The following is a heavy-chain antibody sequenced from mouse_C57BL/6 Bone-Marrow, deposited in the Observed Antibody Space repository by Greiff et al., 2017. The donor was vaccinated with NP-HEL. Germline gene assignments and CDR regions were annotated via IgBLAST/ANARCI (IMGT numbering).Heavy chain of an antibody. CDR1: GYAFSSSW. Sequence: VKLMESGPELVKPGASVKISCKASGYAFSSSWMNWVKQRPGKGLEWIGRIYPGDGDTNYNGKVKGKATLTADKSSSTAYMQLSSLTSEDSAVYFCARCRWFYWGQGTTLTVSS. CDR3: ARCRWFY. V-gene: IGHV1-82*01. J-gene: IGHJ2*01. D-gene: IGHD2-3*01. CDR2: IYPGDGDT.